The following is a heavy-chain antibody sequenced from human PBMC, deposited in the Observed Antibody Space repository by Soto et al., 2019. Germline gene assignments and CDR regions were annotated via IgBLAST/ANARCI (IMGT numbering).Heavy chain of an antibody. CDR1: GGTFSSYA. J-gene: IGHJ4*02. CDR3: ARGGRYYYDSSGYYQFDY. D-gene: IGHD3-22*01. Sequence: SVKVSFKASGGTFSSYAISWLRQAPGQGLEWMGGIIPIFGTANYAQKFQGRVTITADKSTSTAYMELSSLRSEDTAVYYCARGGRYYYDSSGYYQFDYWGQGTLVTVSS. CDR2: IIPIFGTA. V-gene: IGHV1-69*06.